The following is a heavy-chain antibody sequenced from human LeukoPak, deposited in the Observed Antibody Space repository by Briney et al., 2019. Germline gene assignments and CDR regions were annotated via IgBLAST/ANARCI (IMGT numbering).Heavy chain of an antibody. V-gene: IGHV3-11*06. D-gene: IGHD6-13*01. CDR3: ARDSSSDSSSWYDY. CDR2: ISSSSVYT. CDR1: GFTFSDYY. Sequence: GGSLRLSCTASGFTFSDYYMSWIRQAPGKGLEWVSFISSSSVYTNYADSVKGRFTISRDNAKNSLYLQMNSLRAEDTAVYYCARDSSSDSSSWYDYWGQGTLVTVSS. J-gene: IGHJ4*02.